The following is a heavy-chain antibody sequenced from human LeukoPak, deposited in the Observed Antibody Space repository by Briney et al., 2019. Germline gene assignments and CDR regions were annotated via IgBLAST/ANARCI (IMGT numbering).Heavy chain of an antibody. CDR2: IYTIGST. V-gene: IGHV4-61*02. CDR1: GGSISSGSYY. Sequence: SETLSLTCTVSGGSISSGSYYWSWIRQPAGRGLEWIGRIYTIGSTNYNPSLKIRVTISVDTSKNQFSLKPSSATAAHRAVYYCARDRREFDYWSQGTLVTASS. J-gene: IGHJ4*01. CDR3: ARDRREFDY.